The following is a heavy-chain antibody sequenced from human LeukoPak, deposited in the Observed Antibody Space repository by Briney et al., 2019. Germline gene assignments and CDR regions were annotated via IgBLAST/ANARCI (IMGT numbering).Heavy chain of an antibody. D-gene: IGHD2-21*02. V-gene: IGHV4-4*07. CDR3: ARVTDPRYNYFDP. CDR1: AGSISRYY. CDR2: IYASGRT. Sequence: PSETLSLTCTVSAGSISRYYWSSIRQPPGKGLHSIGHIYASGRTKDNPSRKSRVTISGDTAKNQLSLKLTSVTAADTAGYYCARVTDPRYNYFDPWGQGTLVTVSS. J-gene: IGHJ5*02.